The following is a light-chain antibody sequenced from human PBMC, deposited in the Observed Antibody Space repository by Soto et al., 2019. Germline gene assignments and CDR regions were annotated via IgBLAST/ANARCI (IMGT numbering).Light chain of an antibody. CDR3: QQGNSFPPS. J-gene: IGKJ4*01. CDR1: QGISSW. CDR2: GAS. V-gene: IGKV1-12*01. Sequence: DIQMTQSPSSVSASVGDRVTITCRASQGISSWLAWYQQKAGKAPKLLIYGASRLQSGVTSRFSGSGSGTEFTLTISSLQSEDFATYYCQQGNSFPPSFGGGTKVEMK.